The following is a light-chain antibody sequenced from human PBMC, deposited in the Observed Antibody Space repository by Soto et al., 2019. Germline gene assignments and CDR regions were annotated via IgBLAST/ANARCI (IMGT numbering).Light chain of an antibody. V-gene: IGKV1-9*01. CDR2: TAS. CDR3: QQLNNYPRT. Sequence: DIQLTQSPSFLSASIGDRFTMTCRASQDISSYLAWYQLKPGKAPKLLISTASTLQSGVPSRFSGSGSGTEFTLTISSLQPEDFATYYCQQLNNYPRTFGQGTKVDIK. J-gene: IGKJ1*01. CDR1: QDISSY.